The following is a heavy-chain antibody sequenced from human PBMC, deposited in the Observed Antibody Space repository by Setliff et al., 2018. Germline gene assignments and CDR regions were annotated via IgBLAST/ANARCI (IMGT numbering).Heavy chain of an antibody. CDR1: GDSFSDYY. D-gene: IGHD5-12*01. CDR3: ARSVEMATRRLINWFDP. CDR2: INHSGHT. J-gene: IGHJ5*02. Sequence: PSETLSLTCAVCGDSFSDYYWSWIRQPPGQGLEWIEEINHSGHTNYSPSLRSRVTMSVDTSKKQLSLKLTSVTAADTAVYYCARSVEMATRRLINWFDPWGQGTLVTVSS. V-gene: IGHV4-34*01.